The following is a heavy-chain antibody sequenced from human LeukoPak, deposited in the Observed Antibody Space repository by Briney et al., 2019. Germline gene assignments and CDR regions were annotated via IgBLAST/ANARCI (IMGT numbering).Heavy chain of an antibody. Sequence: GGSLRLLCAASGFTFKDYSMNWVRQAPGRGLEFVSYISSSHIYYADSVKGRFTIPRDNAKNSLYLEMNSLRAEDTAVYYCARDHDWGFDYWGQGILVTVSS. D-gene: IGHD2-21*01. CDR3: ARDHDWGFDY. J-gene: IGHJ4*02. V-gene: IGHV3-48*01. CDR1: GFTFKDYS. CDR2: ISSSHI.